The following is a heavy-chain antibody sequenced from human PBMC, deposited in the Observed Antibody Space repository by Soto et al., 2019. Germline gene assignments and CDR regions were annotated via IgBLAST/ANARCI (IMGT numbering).Heavy chain of an antibody. J-gene: IGHJ4*02. CDR2: IYTSGRT. D-gene: IGHD6-13*01. CDR3: ARIAESGHYFDY. Sequence: QGQLQESGPGLVKPSETLSLTCTVSGGSISSYYWSGIRQPSGKGLAWIGRIYTSGRTNYNPSLKSRVTMSVDTSKNQFSLKLSSVTAADPAVYYCARIAESGHYFDYWGQGTLVTVS. V-gene: IGHV4-4*07. CDR1: GGSISSYY.